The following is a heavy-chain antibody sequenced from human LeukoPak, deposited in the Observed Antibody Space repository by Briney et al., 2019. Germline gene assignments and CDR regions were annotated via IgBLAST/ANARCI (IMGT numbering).Heavy chain of an antibody. D-gene: IGHD3-10*01. V-gene: IGHV4-59*04. J-gene: IGHJ3*02. CDR2: IYYSGSA. CDR3: ARFPYYYSSGPRYAFDI. Sequence: SETLSLTXTVSGGSISSYYWNWIRQPPGKGLEWIGYIYYSGSADYNPSLKSRVTISVDTSKNQFSLKLSSVTAADTAVYYCARFPYYYSSGPRYAFDIWGQGTMVTVSS. CDR1: GGSISSYY.